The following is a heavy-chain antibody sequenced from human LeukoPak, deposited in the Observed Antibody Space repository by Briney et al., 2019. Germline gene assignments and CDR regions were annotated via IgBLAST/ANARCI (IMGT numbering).Heavy chain of an antibody. CDR3: AREKGYDDYVGGDYYYYYMDV. CDR2: TYYSGSS. D-gene: IGHD4-17*01. V-gene: IGHV4-59*11. Sequence: SSETLSLTCTVSGGSISYHYWSWIRQSPGKGLEWIGSTYYSGSSNYNPSLKSRVTISVDTSKNQFSLKLTSVTAADTAVYYCAREKGYDDYVGGDYYYYYMDVWGKGTTVTISS. CDR1: GGSISYHY. J-gene: IGHJ6*03.